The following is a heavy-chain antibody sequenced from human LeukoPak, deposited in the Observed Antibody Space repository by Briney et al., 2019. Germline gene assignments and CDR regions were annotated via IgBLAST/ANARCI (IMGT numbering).Heavy chain of an antibody. J-gene: IGHJ4*02. CDR2: ISSSGSGGNT. V-gene: IGHV3-23*01. D-gene: IGHD3-10*01. CDR3: ARDNVGDYYYGSGSYYPRRGPDY. Sequence: GGSLRLSCAASGVTLSSYAMSWARQAPGKGLEWVSGISSSGSGGNTYYADSVKGRFTISRDNSKNTLYLQMNSLRAEDTAVYYCARDNVGDYYYGSGSYYPRRGPDYWGQGTLVTVSS. CDR1: GVTLSSYA.